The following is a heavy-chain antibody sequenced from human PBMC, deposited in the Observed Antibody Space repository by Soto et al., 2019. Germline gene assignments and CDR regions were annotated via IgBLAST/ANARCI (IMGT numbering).Heavy chain of an antibody. CDR1: GSIVSSYG. D-gene: IGHD4-4*01. V-gene: IGHV3-33*01. J-gene: IGHJ4*02. Sequence: HPXEFLSLSFAASGSIVSSYGRHWVRQAPGKGLEWVAVIWYDGSNRHYADSVKGRFTISRDNSKNMVYLQMNSLRVDDTAVYYSARDRSTVRDYCDLWGQGALVTVS. CDR3: ARDRSTVRDYCDL. CDR2: IWYDGSNR.